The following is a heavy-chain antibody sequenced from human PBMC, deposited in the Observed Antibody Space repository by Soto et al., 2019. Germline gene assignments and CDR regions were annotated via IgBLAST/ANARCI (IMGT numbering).Heavy chain of an antibody. CDR2: IYYSGST. CDR3: ARHRRIYDSSGYYAHSYYYYGMDV. D-gene: IGHD3-22*01. Sequence: SETLSLTCTVSGGSISSYYWSWIRQPPGKGLEWIGYIYYSGSTNYNPSLKSRVTISVDTSKNQFSLKLSSVTAADTAVYYCARHRRIYDSSGYYAHSYYYYGMDVWGQGTTVTVSS. CDR1: GGSISSYY. J-gene: IGHJ6*02. V-gene: IGHV4-59*08.